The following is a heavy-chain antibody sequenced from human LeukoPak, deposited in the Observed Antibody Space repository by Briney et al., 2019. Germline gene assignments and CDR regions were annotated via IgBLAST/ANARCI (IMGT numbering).Heavy chain of an antibody. V-gene: IGHV3-23*01. D-gene: IGHD2-15*01. CDR3: AKSTTASCYSGSHY. Sequence: PGGSLRLSCAASGFTFSSYAMSWVRQAPGKGLEWVSVISGSGDNTYYAASVKGRFTISRDDSKNTLFLQMNSLGAEDTAVYYCAKSTTASCYSGSHYWGQGTLVTVSS. J-gene: IGHJ4*02. CDR2: ISGSGDNT. CDR1: GFTFSSYA.